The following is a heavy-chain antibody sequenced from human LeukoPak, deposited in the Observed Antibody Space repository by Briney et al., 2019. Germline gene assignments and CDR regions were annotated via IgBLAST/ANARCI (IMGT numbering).Heavy chain of an antibody. CDR2: MNPNSGNT. CDR3: ARGISSHDAFDI. V-gene: IGHV1-8*03. D-gene: IGHD6-13*01. Sequence: ASVKVSCKASGYTFTSYDINWVRQATGQGLEWMGWMNPNSGNTGYAQKFQGRVTITRNTSISTAYMELSSLRSEDTAVYYCARGISSHDAFDIWGQGTMVTVSS. CDR1: GYTFTSYD. J-gene: IGHJ3*02.